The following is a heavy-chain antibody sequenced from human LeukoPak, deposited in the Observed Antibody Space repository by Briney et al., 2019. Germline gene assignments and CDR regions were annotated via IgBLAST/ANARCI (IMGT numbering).Heavy chain of an antibody. CDR3: AIQSGAADY. CDR2: IYYGGST. Sequence: SETLSLTCAVSGYSISTGYYWAWIRQPPGKGLEWITTIYYGGSTYYNPSLKSRVTISVDTSRNQFSLNLRSVTAADTAVYYCAIQSGAADYWGQGTLVTVSS. J-gene: IGHJ4*02. CDR1: GYSISTGYY. V-gene: IGHV4-38-2*01. D-gene: IGHD1-26*01.